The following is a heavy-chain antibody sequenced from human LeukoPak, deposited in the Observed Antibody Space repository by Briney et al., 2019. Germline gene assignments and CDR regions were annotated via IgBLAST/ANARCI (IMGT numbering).Heavy chain of an antibody. CDR3: ARSNGVCCETY. V-gene: IGHV1-69*13. D-gene: IGHD2-8*01. J-gene: IGHJ4*02. CDR1: GGTFSSYA. CDR2: IIPIFGTA. Sequence: AASVTVSCKASGGTFSSYAISWVRQAPGQGLEWMGGIIPIFGTANYAQKFQGRVTITADESTSTAYMELSSLRSEDTAVYYCARSNGVCCETYWGQGTLVTVSS.